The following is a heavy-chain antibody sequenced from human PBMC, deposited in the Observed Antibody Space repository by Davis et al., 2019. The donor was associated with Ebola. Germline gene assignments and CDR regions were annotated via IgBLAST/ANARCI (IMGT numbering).Heavy chain of an antibody. CDR1: GDIVSRNA. Sequence: HSQTPSLTCAISGDIVSRNAWNWIRQSPSRGLEWLGRTYYNSKWYNDYAVAVKSRITINPDTAKNQFSLQLNSVTPEDTAVYYCAKGWFRYFDNWGQGTLVTVSS. CDR2: TYYNSKWYN. J-gene: IGHJ4*02. D-gene: IGHD3-10*01. V-gene: IGHV6-1*01. CDR3: AKGWFRYFDN.